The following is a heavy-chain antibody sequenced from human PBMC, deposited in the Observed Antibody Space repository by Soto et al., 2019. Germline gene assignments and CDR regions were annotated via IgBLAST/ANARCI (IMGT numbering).Heavy chain of an antibody. CDR3: ASMXTFGALTWFDP. V-gene: IGHV1-8*01. CDR1: GYSFTNND. J-gene: IGHJ5*02. Sequence: ASVKVSCKASGYSFTNNDVSWVRQATGQGLESMGFMNPVSGDTGYAQKFQGRVTMTRDIYIATAYMELSSLRYDDTAIYYCASMXTFGALTWFDPXGXG. D-gene: IGHD3-16*01. CDR2: MNPVSGDT.